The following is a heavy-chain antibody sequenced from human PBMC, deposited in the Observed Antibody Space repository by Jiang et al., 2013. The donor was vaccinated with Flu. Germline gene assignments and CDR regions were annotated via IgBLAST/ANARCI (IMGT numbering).Heavy chain of an antibody. CDR3: ARDQDWRRYYDFWSGYSSEAAVYYYGMDV. D-gene: IGHD3-3*01. J-gene: IGHJ6*02. CDR2: ISSSSSTI. V-gene: IGHV3-48*02. CDR1: GFTFSSYS. Sequence: RLSCAASGFTFSSYSMNWVRQAPGKGLEWVSYISSSSSTIYYADSVKGRFTISRDNAKNSLYLQMNSLRDEDTAVYYCARDQDWRRYYDFWSGYSSEAAVYYYGMDVWGQGTTVTVSS.